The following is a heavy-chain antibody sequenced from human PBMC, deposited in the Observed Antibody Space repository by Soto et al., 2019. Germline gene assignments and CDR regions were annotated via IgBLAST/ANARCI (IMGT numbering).Heavy chain of an antibody. Sequence: QVQLVESGGGAVQPGRSLRLSCAASGFTFSNNGIHWVRQAPGKGLEWVAVISCDGINKYYADSVKGRSTISRDNSKNTLFLQMNSLRVEDTAVYYCAMDLYGGSSRFDYWGQGTLVTVSS. D-gene: IGHD2-15*01. V-gene: IGHV3-30*03. CDR1: GFTFSNNG. J-gene: IGHJ4*02. CDR3: AMDLYGGSSRFDY. CDR2: ISCDGINK.